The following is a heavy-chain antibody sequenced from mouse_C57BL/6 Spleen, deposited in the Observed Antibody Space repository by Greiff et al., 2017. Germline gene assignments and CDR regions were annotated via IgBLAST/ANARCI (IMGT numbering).Heavy chain of an antibody. V-gene: IGHV1-64*01. Sequence: QVQLQQPGAELVKPGASVKLSCKASGYTFTSYWMHWVKQRPGQGLEWIGMIHPNSGSTNYNEKFKSKATLTVDKSSSTVYMQLSSLTSEDSAVYYCARFDYDRVDYWGQGTTLTVSS. CDR1: GYTFTSYW. D-gene: IGHD2-4*01. J-gene: IGHJ2*01. CDR2: IHPNSGST. CDR3: ARFDYDRVDY.